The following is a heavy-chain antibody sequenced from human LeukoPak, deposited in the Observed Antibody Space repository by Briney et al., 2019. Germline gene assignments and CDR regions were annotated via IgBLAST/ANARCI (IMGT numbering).Heavy chain of an antibody. CDR3: AKELYRGYGDYFGAFDI. D-gene: IGHD4-17*01. CDR2: ISGSGGST. Sequence: GGSLRLSCAASGFTFSSYGMSWVRQAPGKGLEWVSAISGSGGSTYYADSVKGRFTISRDNSKNTLYLQMNSLRAEDTAVYYCAKELYRGYGDYFGAFDIWGQGTMVTVSS. J-gene: IGHJ3*02. V-gene: IGHV3-23*01. CDR1: GFTFSSYG.